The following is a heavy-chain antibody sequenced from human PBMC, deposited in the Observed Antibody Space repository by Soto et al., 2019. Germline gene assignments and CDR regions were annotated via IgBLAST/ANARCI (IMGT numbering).Heavy chain of an antibody. CDR2: INPTXVDT. D-gene: IGHD6-13*01. CDR3: ATGAAAGVDY. Sequence: XSVKVSCKASGYTFTGYYMHWVRQAPGQGLEWMAXINPTXVDTNYAQKFRXGVTMTRXXSIRKAYMEQSRLSFDAKAVYYCATGAAAGVDYWGQGTLVTV. V-gene: IGHV1-2*02. CDR1: GYTFTGYY. J-gene: IGHJ4*02.